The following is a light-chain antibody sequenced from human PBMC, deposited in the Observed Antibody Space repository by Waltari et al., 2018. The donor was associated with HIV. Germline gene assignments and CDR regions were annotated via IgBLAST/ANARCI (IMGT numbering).Light chain of an antibody. CDR3: NSYTTTNTVV. CDR1: SSDISIYNF. CDR2: DVD. Sequence: QSALTQPASVSGSPGQSITISCSGTSSDISIYNFVSWYQKHPDKAPKLLIYDVDTRPSGVPRRFSGSKSCDTASLTISAIQADDEADYFCNSYTTTNTVVFGGGTKVSVL. J-gene: IGLJ2*01. V-gene: IGLV2-14*03.